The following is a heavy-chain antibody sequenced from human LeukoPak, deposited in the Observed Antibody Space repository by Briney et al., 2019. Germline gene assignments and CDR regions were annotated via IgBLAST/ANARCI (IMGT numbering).Heavy chain of an antibody. CDR1: GGSISGYS. D-gene: IGHD4-17*01. CDR2: VYTSGNT. J-gene: IGHJ6*02. Sequence: SETLSPTCTVSGGSISGYSWSWIRQSAGKGLEWVGRVYTSGNTNYNPSFKSRVTMSIDTSKKQFSLKLSSVTAADTAVYYCARASYYGDYGMDVWGQGTTVTVSS. CDR3: ARASYYGDYGMDV. V-gene: IGHV4-4*07.